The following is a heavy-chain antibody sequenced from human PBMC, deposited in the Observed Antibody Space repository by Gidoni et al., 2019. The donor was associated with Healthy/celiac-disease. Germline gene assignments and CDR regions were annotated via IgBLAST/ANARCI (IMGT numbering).Heavy chain of an antibody. Sequence: EVQLVQSGAEVKKPGESLKRPCKGSGYSFTSYWLGWVRQMPGKGLEWRGIIYPGDSDTRYSPSFQGQFTISADKSISTAYLQWSSLKASDTAMYYCASWRGANESYFDYWGQGTLVTVSS. V-gene: IGHV5-51*01. D-gene: IGHD1-26*01. J-gene: IGHJ4*02. CDR2: IYPGDSDT. CDR1: GYSFTSYW. CDR3: ASWRGANESYFDY.